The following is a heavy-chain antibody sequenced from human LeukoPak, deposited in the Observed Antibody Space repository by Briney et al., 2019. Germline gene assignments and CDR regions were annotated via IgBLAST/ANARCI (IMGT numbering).Heavy chain of an antibody. V-gene: IGHV1-18*01. D-gene: IGHD2/OR15-2a*01. Sequence: ASVKVSCKASGYTFNNFGISWVRQAPGQGLEWMGWISGHNANTKCAQKFQGRVTMTTDTSMSTAYMELRSLRSDDTAVYYCGREFCNSASCFHPDYWGQGALVTVSS. J-gene: IGHJ4*02. CDR2: ISGHNANT. CDR3: GREFCNSASCFHPDY. CDR1: GYTFNNFG.